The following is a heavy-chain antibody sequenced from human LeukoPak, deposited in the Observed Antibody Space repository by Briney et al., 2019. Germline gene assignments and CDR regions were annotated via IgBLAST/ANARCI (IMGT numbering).Heavy chain of an antibody. V-gene: IGHV3-7*04. CDR1: VFTFSRYW. CDR3: ARNLTFDY. J-gene: IGHJ4*02. Sequence: PGGSLRLSCAASVFTFSRYWMNWVRQAPGKGLEWVANIKQDGSGKYYVDSVKGRFTISRDNAKNSLYLQMNSLRAEDTAVYYCARNLTFDYWGQGTLVTVSS. CDR2: IKQDGSGK.